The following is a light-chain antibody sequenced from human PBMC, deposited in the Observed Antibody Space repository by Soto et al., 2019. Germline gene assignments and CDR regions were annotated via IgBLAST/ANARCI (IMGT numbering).Light chain of an antibody. CDR2: EVS. CDR1: CNDVGGYNY. J-gene: IGLJ1*01. V-gene: IGLV2-14*01. Sequence: QSVLTQPASVSGSPGQSITMSCTGTCNDVGGYNYVSWFQQHPGKAPKLLIFEVSNRPSGVSHRFSGSKSGNTASLTISGLQAEDEADYYCSSFTSTSTFVFGSGTKVTVL. CDR3: SSFTSTSTFV.